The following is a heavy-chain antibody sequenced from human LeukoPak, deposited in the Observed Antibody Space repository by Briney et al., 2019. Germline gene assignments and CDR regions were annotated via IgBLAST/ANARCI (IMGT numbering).Heavy chain of an antibody. J-gene: IGHJ4*02. CDR2: ISGSGGIT. Sequence: PGGSLRLSCAASGFSFSNYWMSWVRQAPGKGLEWASGISGSGGITYYADSVKGRFTISRDNFKNTLYLQMNSLRAEDTAVYYCAKMWFGELSGVDYWGQGTLVTVSS. CDR3: AKMWFGELSGVDY. V-gene: IGHV3-23*01. D-gene: IGHD3-10*01. CDR1: GFSFSNYW.